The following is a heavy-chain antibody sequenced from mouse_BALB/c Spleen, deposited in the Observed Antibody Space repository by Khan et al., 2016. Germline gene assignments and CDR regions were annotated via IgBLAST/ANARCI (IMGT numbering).Heavy chain of an antibody. J-gene: IGHJ4*01. V-gene: IGHV5-17*02. Sequence: EVELVESGGGLVQPGGSRKLSCAASGFTFSSFGMNWVRQAPEKGLEWVAYISSGSSNIYYADTVKGRFTISRDNPENTLFLQMTSLRSEDTAMYYCARYDVDNYAMDYLGQGTSVTVSS. CDR3: ARYDVDNYAMDY. CDR1: GFTFSSFG. D-gene: IGHD2-12*01. CDR2: ISSGSSNI.